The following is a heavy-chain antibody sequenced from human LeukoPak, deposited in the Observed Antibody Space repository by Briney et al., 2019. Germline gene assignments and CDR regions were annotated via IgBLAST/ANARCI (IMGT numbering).Heavy chain of an antibody. V-gene: IGHV1-2*04. Sequence: ASVKVSCKASGYTFTGYYMHWVRQAPGQGLEWMGWINPNSGGTNYAQKFQGWVTMTRDTSISTAYMELSRLRSDDTAVYYCARASGIQAAYGDDYYYGMDVWGQGTTVTVSS. J-gene: IGHJ6*02. CDR1: GYTFTGYY. D-gene: IGHD4-17*01. CDR2: INPNSGGT. CDR3: ARASGIQAAYGDDYYYGMDV.